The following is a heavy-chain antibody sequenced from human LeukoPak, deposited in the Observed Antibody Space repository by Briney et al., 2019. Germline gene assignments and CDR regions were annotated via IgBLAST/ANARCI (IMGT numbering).Heavy chain of an antibody. V-gene: IGHV1-18*01. J-gene: IGHJ5*02. CDR2: ISAYNGNT. CDR1: GYTFTSYG. D-gene: IGHD3-3*01. CDR3: ARGHDFWSGFNWFDP. Sequence: ASVKVSCKASGYTFTSYGIIWVRQAPGQGLEWMGWISAYNGNTNYAQKLQDRVTMTTDTSTSTAYMELRSLRSDDTAVYYCARGHDFWSGFNWFDPWGQGTLVTVSS.